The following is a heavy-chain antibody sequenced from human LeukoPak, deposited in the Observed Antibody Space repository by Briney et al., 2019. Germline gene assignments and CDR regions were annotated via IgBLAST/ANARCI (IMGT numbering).Heavy chain of an antibody. V-gene: IGHV3-9*01. CDR3: AKDNRRHYTSGPNPDSLH. CDR1: GFIFNNYA. D-gene: IGHD6-19*01. Sequence: GGSLRLSCAGSGFIFNNYAMHWVRHPPGKGLEWVSGISWNSGSIDYADSVKGRFTISRDNAKNSLYLQMNSLRVEDTAFYYCAKDNRRHYTSGPNPDSLHWGQGALVTVSA. J-gene: IGHJ4*02. CDR2: ISWNSGSI.